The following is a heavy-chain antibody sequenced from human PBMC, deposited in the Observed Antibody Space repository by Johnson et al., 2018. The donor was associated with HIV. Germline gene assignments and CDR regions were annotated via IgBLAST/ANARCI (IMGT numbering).Heavy chain of an antibody. CDR3: ARRGRRADDAFDI. D-gene: IGHD3-16*01. Sequence: VQLVESGGGVVQPGRSLRLSCAVSAFTFSNAWMTWVRQAPGKGLEWVGRIKAKTDGETTDYAAPVKGRFTISRDDSKNTLYLQMNSLRAEDTAVYYCARRGRRADDAFDIWGQGTMVTVSS. CDR2: IKAKTDGETT. V-gene: IGHV3-15*01. J-gene: IGHJ3*02. CDR1: AFTFSNAW.